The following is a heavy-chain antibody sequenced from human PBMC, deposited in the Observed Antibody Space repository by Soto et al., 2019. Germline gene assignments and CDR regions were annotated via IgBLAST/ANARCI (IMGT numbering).Heavy chain of an antibody. Sequence: GASVKVSCKASGYTFTSYAMHWVLQAPGQSLEWMGWINAGNGNTKYSQRFQGRVTITRDTSASTAYMDLSSLRSEDTAVYYCARGIAVPVDPDYWGQGTLVTVSS. D-gene: IGHD6-19*01. CDR1: GYTFTSYA. V-gene: IGHV1-3*01. CDR2: INAGNGNT. CDR3: ARGIAVPVDPDY. J-gene: IGHJ4*02.